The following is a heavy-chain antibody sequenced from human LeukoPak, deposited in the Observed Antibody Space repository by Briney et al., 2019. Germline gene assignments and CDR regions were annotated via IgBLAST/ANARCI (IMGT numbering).Heavy chain of an antibody. CDR3: ARGPPPESSGYYYGGDWLDP. CDR1: GFTFGAYA. Sequence: PGGSLRLSCAASGFTFGAYAMNWVRQAPGKGLDWVSSISRSGRDIYYADSVRGRFTISRDNARDSLFLQMNSLTVEDTAVYFCARGPPPESSGYYYGGDWLDPWGQGTLVTVSS. CDR2: ISRSGRDI. V-gene: IGHV3-21*01. J-gene: IGHJ5*02. D-gene: IGHD3-22*01.